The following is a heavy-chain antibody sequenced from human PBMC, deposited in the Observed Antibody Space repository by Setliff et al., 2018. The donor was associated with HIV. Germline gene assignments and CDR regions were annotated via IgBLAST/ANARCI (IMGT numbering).Heavy chain of an antibody. J-gene: IGHJ3*02. CDR3: ARSRSTRDAFDT. CDR2: ISGDTRII. CDR1: GFTFSSYS. V-gene: IGHV3-48*01. Sequence: SGGSLRLSCAASGFTFSSYSMNWVRQAPGKGLEWVSYISGDTRIINYADSVKGRFTISRDNAKNSLYLQMNSLRVEDTALYYCARSRSTRDAFDTWGRGTMVTVSS. D-gene: IGHD2-2*01.